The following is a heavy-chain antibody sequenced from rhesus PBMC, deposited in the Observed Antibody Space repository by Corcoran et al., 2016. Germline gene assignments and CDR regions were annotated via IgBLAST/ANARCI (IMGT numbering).Heavy chain of an antibody. CDR1: GGSISSSY. D-gene: IGHD5-30*01. CDR3: ARDLDTAGTVFDY. J-gene: IGHJ4*01. V-gene: IGHV4-169*02. Sequence: QLQLQESGPGLVKPSETLSVTCAVSGGSISSSYWSWLRQSPGQGLEWIGYIYGRVSSTNYNPFRKSRVSLAVDTYKNKLSPKLSSGTTADTAVYYCARDLDTAGTVFDYWDQGVRVTVSS. CDR2: IYGRVSST.